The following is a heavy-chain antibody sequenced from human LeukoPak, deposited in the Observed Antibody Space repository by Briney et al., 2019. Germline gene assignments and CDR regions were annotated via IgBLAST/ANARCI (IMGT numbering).Heavy chain of an antibody. Sequence: GGSLRLSCAASGFTFRDYYMTWIRQAPGKGLEWYSYISGSGDTLYYADSVEGRFTISRDNAKNSLYLQMNSLRAEDTAVYYCAREVVIFPDYYYYGMDVWGQGTTVTVSS. V-gene: IGHV3-11*01. J-gene: IGHJ6*02. CDR3: AREVVIFPDYYYYGMDV. D-gene: IGHD2/OR15-2a*01. CDR2: ISGSGDTL. CDR1: GFTFRDYY.